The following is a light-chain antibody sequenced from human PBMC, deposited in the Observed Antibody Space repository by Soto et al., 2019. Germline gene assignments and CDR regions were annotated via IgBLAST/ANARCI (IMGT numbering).Light chain of an antibody. CDR1: SSNIGSTY. V-gene: IGLV1-47*02. CDR2: TDN. Sequence: QLVLTQPPSASGTPGQGVTISCFGSSSNIGSTYVYWYQQLPGAAPKLLIYTDNHRPSGVPDRFSGSKSGTSASLAISGLRSEDEADYYCAAWDASLNVWVFGGGTKLTVL. J-gene: IGLJ3*02. CDR3: AAWDASLNVWV.